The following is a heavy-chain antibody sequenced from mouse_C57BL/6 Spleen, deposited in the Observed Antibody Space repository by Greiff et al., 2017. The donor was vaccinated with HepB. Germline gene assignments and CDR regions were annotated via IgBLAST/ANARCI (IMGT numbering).Heavy chain of an antibody. D-gene: IGHD1-1*01. CDR3: AEVITTVVEDWYFDV. Sequence: EVQLQQSGPELVKPGASVKISCKASGYTFTDYYMNWVKQSHGKSLEWIGDINPKNGGTSYNQKFKGKATLTVDKSSSTAYLELRSLTSEDSAVYYCAEVITTVVEDWYFDVWGTGTTVTVSS. J-gene: IGHJ1*03. CDR2: INPKNGGT. CDR1: GYTFTDYY. V-gene: IGHV1-26*01.